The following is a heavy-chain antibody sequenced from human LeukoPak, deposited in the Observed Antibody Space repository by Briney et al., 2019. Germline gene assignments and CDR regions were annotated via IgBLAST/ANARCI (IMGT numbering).Heavy chain of an antibody. Sequence: GGSLRLSCAASGFAFSDYWMSWVRQAPGKGREGGANIKQDGRQRNYVDSVRGGFTISRDNAKKSLYLQINSLRAEDTAVYYCTRDEGEYINTYRFDSWGQGTLVTVSS. CDR1: GFAFSDYW. CDR2: IKQDGRQR. V-gene: IGHV3-7*01. D-gene: IGHD2/OR15-2a*01. J-gene: IGHJ4*02. CDR3: TRDEGEYINTYRFDS.